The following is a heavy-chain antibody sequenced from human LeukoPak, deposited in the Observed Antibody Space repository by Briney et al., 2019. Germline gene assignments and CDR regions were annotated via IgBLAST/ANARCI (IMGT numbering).Heavy chain of an antibody. CDR2: IIPILGIA. D-gene: IGHD6-13*01. CDR3: ASGSSSWYGVDY. Sequence: EASVKVSCKASGGTFSSYAISWVRQAPGQGLEWMGRIIPILGIANYAQKFQGRVTITADKSTSTAYMELSSLRSEDTAVYYCASGSSSWYGVDYWGQGTLVTVSS. V-gene: IGHV1-69*04. J-gene: IGHJ4*02. CDR1: GGTFSSYA.